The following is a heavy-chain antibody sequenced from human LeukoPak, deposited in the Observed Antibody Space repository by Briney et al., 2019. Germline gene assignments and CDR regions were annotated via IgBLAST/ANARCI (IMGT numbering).Heavy chain of an antibody. D-gene: IGHD3-10*01. V-gene: IGHV3-64*01. CDR2: ISSNGISA. J-gene: IGHJ2*01. CDR3: VKGTNYSFAL. CDR1: GFSLSSQG. Sequence: GGSLRLSCVVCGFSLSSQGMHWVRQAPGKGLEDVSAISSNGISAFYANSVKGRFTVSRDDSKNTVYLQMGSLRAEDMAVYYWVKGTNYSFALWGRGTLVTVSS.